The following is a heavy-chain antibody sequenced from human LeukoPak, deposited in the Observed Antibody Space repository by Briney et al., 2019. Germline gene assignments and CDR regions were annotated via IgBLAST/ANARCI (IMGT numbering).Heavy chain of an antibody. CDR3: ARETEAYYDSSGTFDY. V-gene: IGHV3-21*01. CDR1: GFTFSSYS. J-gene: IGHJ4*02. D-gene: IGHD3-22*01. Sequence: PGGSLRLSCAASGFTFSSYSMNWVRQAPGKGLEWVSSISSSSSYIYYADSVKGRFTISRDNAKNSLYLQMNSLRAEDTAVYYCARETEAYYDSSGTFDYWGQGTLVTVSS. CDR2: ISSSSSYI.